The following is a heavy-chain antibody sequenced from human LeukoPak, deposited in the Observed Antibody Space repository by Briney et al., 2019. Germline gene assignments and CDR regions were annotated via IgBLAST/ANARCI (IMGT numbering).Heavy chain of an antibody. Sequence: GGSLRLSCAASGFTFSSYGMHWVRQAPGKGLEWVAFIRYDGSNKYYADSVKGRFTISRDNSKNTLYLQMNSLRAEDTAVYYCAKGPGGATDYYYMDVWGKGTTVTVSS. CDR1: GFTFSSYG. J-gene: IGHJ6*03. CDR2: IRYDGSNK. CDR3: AKGPGGATDYYYMDV. D-gene: IGHD1-26*01. V-gene: IGHV3-30*02.